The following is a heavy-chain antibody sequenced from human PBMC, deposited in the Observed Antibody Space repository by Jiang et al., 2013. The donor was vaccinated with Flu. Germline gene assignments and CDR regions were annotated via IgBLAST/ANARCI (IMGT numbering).Heavy chain of an antibody. V-gene: IGHV3-23*01. CDR3: AKHTAYGPYYFDY. CDR2: SSGTGGST. J-gene: IGHJ4*02. CDR1: GFTFRSYG. D-gene: IGHD3-10*01. Sequence: QLLESGGGLVQPGGSLRLSCAGSGFTFRSYGMSWVRQAPGKGLEWVSGSSGTGGSTYYADSVKGRFTLSRDNSKNTLYLQMNSLRAEDTAVYYCAKHTAYGPYYFDYWGQGTLVTVSS.